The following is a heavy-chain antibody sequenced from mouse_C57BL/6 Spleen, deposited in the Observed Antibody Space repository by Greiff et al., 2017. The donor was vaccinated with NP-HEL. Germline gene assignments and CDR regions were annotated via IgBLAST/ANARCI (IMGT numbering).Heavy chain of an antibody. J-gene: IGHJ3*01. CDR3: AREGYSKDWFAY. CDR1: GFTFSSYA. Sequence: EVHLVESGGGLVKPGGSLKLSCAASGFTFSSYAMSWVRQTPEKRLEWVATISDGGSYTYYPDNVKGRFTISRDNAKNNLYLQMSHLKSEDTAMYYCAREGYSKDWFAYWGQGTLVTVSA. CDR2: ISDGGSYT. V-gene: IGHV5-4*01. D-gene: IGHD2-5*01.